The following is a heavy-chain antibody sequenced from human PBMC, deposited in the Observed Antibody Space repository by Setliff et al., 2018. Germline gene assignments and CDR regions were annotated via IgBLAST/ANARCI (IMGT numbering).Heavy chain of an antibody. V-gene: IGHV3-49*04. CDR3: TRFDCTSGVCYSDF. D-gene: IGHD2-8*01. J-gene: IGHJ4*02. CDR1: GFTFGDYA. Sequence: PGESLKISCTASGFTFGDYAMSWVRQAPGKGLEWVGFIRSKTYGGTADYVASVKGRFTISRDDSKSITYLQMNSLKPEDTAVYYCTRFDCTSGVCYSDFWGLGTLVTVSS. CDR2: IRSKTYGGTA.